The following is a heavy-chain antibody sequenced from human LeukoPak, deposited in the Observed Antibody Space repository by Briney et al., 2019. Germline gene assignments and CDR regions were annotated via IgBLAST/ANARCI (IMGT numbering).Heavy chain of an antibody. CDR2: ISWDGGSR. V-gene: IGHV3-43*01. J-gene: IGHJ1*01. CDR1: GFTFDDYT. D-gene: IGHD3-9*01. Sequence: GGSLRLSCAASGFTFDDYTMHWVRQTPGKGLEWVSLISWDGGSRYYADSVLGRFTISRDNSKNSLYLQMNSLRTEDTALYYCAKDSGLRYFDWSLQHWGQGTLVTVSS. CDR3: AKDSGLRYFDWSLQH.